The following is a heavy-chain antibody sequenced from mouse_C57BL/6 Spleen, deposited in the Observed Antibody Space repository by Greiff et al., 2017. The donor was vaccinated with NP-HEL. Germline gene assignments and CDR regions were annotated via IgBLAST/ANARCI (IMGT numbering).Heavy chain of an antibody. CDR2: INYDGSST. CDR3: ARAHYYGSSYEWYFDV. V-gene: IGHV5-16*01. Sequence: EVHLVESEGGLVQPGSSMKLSCTASGFTFSDYYMAWVRQVPEKGLEWVANINYDGSSTYYLESLKSRFIISRDNAKNILYLQMSSLKAEDTATYYCARAHYYGSSYEWYFDVWGTGTTVTVSS. D-gene: IGHD1-1*01. J-gene: IGHJ1*03. CDR1: GFTFSDYY.